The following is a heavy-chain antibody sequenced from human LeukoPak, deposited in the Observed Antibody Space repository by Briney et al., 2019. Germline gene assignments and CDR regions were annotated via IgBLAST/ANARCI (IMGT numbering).Heavy chain of an antibody. D-gene: IGHD3-22*01. CDR1: GGSISSSNW. Sequence: SETLSLTCAVSGGSISSSNWWSWVRQPPGKGLEWIGEIYHSGSTNYNPSLKSRVTISVDKSKNQFSLKLCSVTAADTAVYYCARALVVVIVGWFDPWGQGTLVTVSS. J-gene: IGHJ5*02. V-gene: IGHV4-4*02. CDR3: ARALVVVIVGWFDP. CDR2: IYHSGST.